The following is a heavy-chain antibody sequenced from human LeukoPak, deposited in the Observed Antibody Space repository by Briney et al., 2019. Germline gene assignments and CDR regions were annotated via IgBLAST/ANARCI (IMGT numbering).Heavy chain of an antibody. CDR3: ARLQLGGAFDI. CDR1: GGSISSSSYY. Sequence: SETLSLTCTVSGGSISSSSYYWGWIRQPPGKGLEWIGSIYYSGSTYYNPSLKSRVTISVDTSKNQFSLKLSSVTAADTAVYFCARLQLGGAFDIWGQGTMVTVSS. J-gene: IGHJ3*02. D-gene: IGHD3-16*01. CDR2: IYYSGST. V-gene: IGHV4-39*01.